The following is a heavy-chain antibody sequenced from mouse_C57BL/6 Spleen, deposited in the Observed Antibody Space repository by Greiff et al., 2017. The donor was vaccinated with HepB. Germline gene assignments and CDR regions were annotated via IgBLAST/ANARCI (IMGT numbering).Heavy chain of an antibody. J-gene: IGHJ2*01. CDR2: IDPSDSYT. Sequence: QVQLKQPGAELVMPGASVKLSCKASGYTFTSYWMHWVKQRPGQGLEWIGEIDPSDSYTNYNQKFKGKSTLTVDKSSSTAYMQLSSLTSEDSAVYYCARRMGGYDDFDYWGQGTTLTVSS. CDR3: ARRMGGYDDFDY. CDR1: GYTFTSYW. D-gene: IGHD2-2*01. V-gene: IGHV1-69*01.